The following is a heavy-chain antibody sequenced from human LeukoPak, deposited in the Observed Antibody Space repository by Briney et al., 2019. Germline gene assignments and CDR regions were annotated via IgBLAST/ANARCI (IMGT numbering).Heavy chain of an antibody. D-gene: IGHD3-16*01. V-gene: IGHV3-53*01. Sequence: GGSLRPSCAASGFTVSSNYMSWVRQAPGKGLEWVSVIYSGGSTYYADSVKGRFTISRDNSKNTLYLQMNSLRAEDTAVYYCARGVMLTYRGGAVFDYWGQGTLVTVSS. J-gene: IGHJ4*02. CDR3: ARGVMLTYRGGAVFDY. CDR1: GFTVSSNY. CDR2: IYSGGST.